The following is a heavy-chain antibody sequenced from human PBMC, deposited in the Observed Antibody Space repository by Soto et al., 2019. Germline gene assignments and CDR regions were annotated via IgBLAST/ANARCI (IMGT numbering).Heavy chain of an antibody. Sequence: QVHVVESGGGVVQPGTSLRLSCTASGFSFFNYGFAWIRQSPGKGLDWVAVVTYDSSEKYYADSVKGRFTISRDHSKNTVYLKMDSLQHNDSALYYCGKAGGSELRYFDWPEVGVWGQGTLVTVSS. CDR3: GKAGGSELRYFDWPEVGV. V-gene: IGHV3-30*18. CDR1: GFSFFNYG. D-gene: IGHD3-9*01. J-gene: IGHJ4*02. CDR2: VTYDSSEK.